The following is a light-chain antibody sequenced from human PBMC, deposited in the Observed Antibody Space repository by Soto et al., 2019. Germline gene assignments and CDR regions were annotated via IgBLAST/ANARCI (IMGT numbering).Light chain of an antibody. CDR3: QQYNSYSWT. V-gene: IGKV1-5*03. J-gene: IGKJ1*01. CDR1: QSISSW. Sequence: DIQMTQSPYTLSASVGDRGTITCRASQSISSWLAWYQQKPGKAPKLLIYKASSLESGVPSRFSGSGSGTEFTLTISSLQPDDFATYYCQQYNSYSWTFGQGTKVDIK. CDR2: KAS.